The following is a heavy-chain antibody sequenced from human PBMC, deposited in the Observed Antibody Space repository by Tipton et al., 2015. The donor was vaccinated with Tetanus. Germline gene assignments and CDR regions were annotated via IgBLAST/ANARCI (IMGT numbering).Heavy chain of an antibody. Sequence: LRLSCTVSGDSVSTGNFYWNWVRQSPGKGLEWIGEISHSGSSSYSPSLKSRVTISVDTSKNQFSLRLRSVAAADTAVYYCARGGRDAYNNPLGAFDVWGRGTTVTVSS. V-gene: IGHV4-61*01. D-gene: IGHD5-24*01. J-gene: IGHJ3*01. CDR2: ISHSGSS. CDR1: GDSVSTGNFY. CDR3: ARGGRDAYNNPLGAFDV.